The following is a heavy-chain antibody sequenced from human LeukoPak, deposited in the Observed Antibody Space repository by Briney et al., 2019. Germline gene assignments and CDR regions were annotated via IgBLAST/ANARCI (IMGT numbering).Heavy chain of an antibody. CDR2: ISSSSSYT. V-gene: IGHV3-11*05. CDR3: ARAHTYYYDSGGRPDAFDT. J-gene: IGHJ3*02. D-gene: IGHD3-22*01. Sequence: GGSLRLSCAASGFTFSDYYVRWIRQAPGGGGEWGSYISSSSSYTNYADSVKGRFTISRDNAKNSLYLQMNSLRAEDTGVYYCARAHTYYYDSGGRPDAFDTWGQGTMVTVSS. CDR1: GFTFSDYY.